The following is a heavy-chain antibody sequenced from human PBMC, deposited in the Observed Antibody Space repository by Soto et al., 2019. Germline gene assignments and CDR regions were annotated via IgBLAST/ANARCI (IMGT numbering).Heavy chain of an antibody. CDR3: ARGSRQQLERYFQH. J-gene: IGHJ1*01. Sequence: QVQLQESGPGLVKPSQTLSLTCTVSGGSISSGGYYWSWIRQHPGKGLEWIGYIYYSGSTYYNPSLKSRVTISVDTSKNQFSLKLSPGTAADTAVYYCARGSRQQLERYFQHWGQGTLVTVSS. D-gene: IGHD6-13*01. CDR1: GGSISSGGYY. V-gene: IGHV4-31*03. CDR2: IYYSGST.